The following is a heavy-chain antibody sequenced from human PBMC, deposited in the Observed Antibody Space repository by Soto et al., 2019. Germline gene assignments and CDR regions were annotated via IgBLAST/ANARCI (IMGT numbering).Heavy chain of an antibody. CDR1: GGSFSGYY. CDR3: ARKVAARHPPNWFDP. J-gene: IGHJ5*02. D-gene: IGHD6-6*01. CDR2: INHSGST. Sequence: LSLTCAVYGGSFSGYYWSWIRQPPGKGLEWIGEINHSGSTNYNPSLKSRVTISVDTSKNQFSLKLSSVTAADTAVYYCARKVAARHPPNWFDPWGQGTLVTVSS. V-gene: IGHV4-34*01.